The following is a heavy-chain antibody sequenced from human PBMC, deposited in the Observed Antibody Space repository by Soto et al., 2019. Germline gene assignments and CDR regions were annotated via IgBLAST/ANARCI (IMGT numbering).Heavy chain of an antibody. CDR3: ARDFRLRYFDWLGY. Sequence: ASVKVSCKASGYTFTSYGIIWVRQAPGQGLEWMGWISAYNGNTNYAQKLQGRVTMTTDTSTSTAYMELRSLRSDDTAVYYCARDFRLRYFDWLGYWGQGTLLTVSS. CDR2: ISAYNGNT. J-gene: IGHJ4*02. CDR1: GYTFTSYG. V-gene: IGHV1-18*01. D-gene: IGHD3-9*01.